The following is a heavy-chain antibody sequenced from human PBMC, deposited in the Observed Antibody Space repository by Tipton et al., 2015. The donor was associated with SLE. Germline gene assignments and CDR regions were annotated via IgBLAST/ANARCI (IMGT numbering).Heavy chain of an antibody. J-gene: IGHJ4*02. D-gene: IGHD6-19*01. CDR1: GFSLGDYA. CDR2: IYSGGGT. Sequence: SLRLSCAASGFSLGDYAMSWVRQAPGKGLEWVSVIYSGGGTSYADSVMGRFTISRDNSKNTLYLQMNSLRGEDTAVYFCAKGLQQWHTYYFDYWGQGNLVTVSS. CDR3: AKGLQQWHTYYFDY. V-gene: IGHV3-23*03.